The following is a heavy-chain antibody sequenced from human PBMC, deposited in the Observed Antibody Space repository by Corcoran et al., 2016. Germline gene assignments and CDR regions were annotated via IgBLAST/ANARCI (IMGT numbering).Heavy chain of an antibody. CDR1: GFTFSSYG. CDR2: ISYDGSNK. D-gene: IGHD5-18*01. J-gene: IGHJ4*02. V-gene: IGHV3-30*18. Sequence: QVQLVESGGGVVKPGRSLRLSCAASGFTFSSYGMHWVRQDPGKGLEWVAVISYDGSNKYYADSVKGRFTISRDNSKNTLYLQMNSLRAEDTAVYYCAKDQGRIQLWLGSFDYLCQGTLVTVSS. CDR3: AKDQGRIQLWLGSFDY.